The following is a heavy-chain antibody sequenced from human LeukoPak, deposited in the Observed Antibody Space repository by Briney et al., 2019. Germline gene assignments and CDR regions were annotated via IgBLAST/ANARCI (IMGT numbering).Heavy chain of an antibody. D-gene: IGHD2-2*01. J-gene: IGHJ4*02. CDR2: INTGNGNT. CDR3: ARGYCNSTSCYYFDF. V-gene: IGHV1-3*04. CDR1: GYTFTGYY. Sequence: GASVKVSCKASGYTFTGYYMHWVRQAPGQGLEWMGWINTGNGNTKYSQKFQDRVTITRDTSANTAYMELSSLRSEDTAVYYCARGYCNSTSCYYFDFWGQGTLVTVSS.